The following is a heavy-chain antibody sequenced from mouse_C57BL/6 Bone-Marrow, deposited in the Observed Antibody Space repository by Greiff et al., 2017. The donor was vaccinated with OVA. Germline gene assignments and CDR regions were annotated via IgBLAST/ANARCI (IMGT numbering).Heavy chain of an antibody. J-gene: IGHJ4*01. V-gene: IGHV1-26*01. CDR3: ARGGPDY. CDR2: INPNNGGT. CDR1: GYTFTDYY. Sequence: VQLQQSGPELVKPGASVKISCKASGYTFTDYYMNWVKQSHGKSLEWIGDINPNNGGTSYNQKFKGKATLTVDKSSSTAYMELRSLTSEDSAVYYCARGGPDYWGQGTSVTVSS.